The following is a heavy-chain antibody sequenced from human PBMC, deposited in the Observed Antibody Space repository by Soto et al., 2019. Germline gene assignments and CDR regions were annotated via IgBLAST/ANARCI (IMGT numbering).Heavy chain of an antibody. J-gene: IGHJ6*02. CDR2: IYYSGST. CDR3: ARRGYGPGFPYYYGMDV. CDR1: GGSMSSYY. D-gene: IGHD3-10*01. Sequence: SETLSLTCTASGGSMSSYYWSWIRQPPGKGLEWIGYIYYSGSTNYNPSLKSRVTMSVDTPKNQFSLKLSSVTAADTAVYYCARRGYGPGFPYYYGMDVWGQGTTVT. V-gene: IGHV4-59*01.